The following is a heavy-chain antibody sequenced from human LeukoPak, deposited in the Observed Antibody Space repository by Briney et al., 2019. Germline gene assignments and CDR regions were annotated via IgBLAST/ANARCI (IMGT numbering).Heavy chain of an antibody. J-gene: IGHJ4*02. CDR2: INSDGSST. Sequence: GGSLRLSCAASGFTFSSYWMHWVRQAPGKGLVWVSRINSDGSSTSYAGSVKGRFTISRDNSKNTLYLQMNSLRAEDTAVYYCAKAASYGSGSYALDYWGQGTLVTVSS. V-gene: IGHV3-74*01. D-gene: IGHD3-10*01. CDR1: GFTFSSYW. CDR3: AKAASYGSGSYALDY.